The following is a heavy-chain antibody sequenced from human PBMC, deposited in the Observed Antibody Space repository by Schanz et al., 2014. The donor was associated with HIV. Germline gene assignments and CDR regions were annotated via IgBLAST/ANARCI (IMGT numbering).Heavy chain of an antibody. Sequence: QVQLQQWGAGLLKPSETLSLTCAVYGGSFSGYYWTWIRQPPGKGLEWIGRIFPTGSADYNPSLKCRVTMSIDRAKNQFSLNLSSVTAADTAVYYCAKDFNWGWFDPWGQGTLVSVSS. D-gene: IGHD7-27*01. V-gene: IGHV4-59*10. J-gene: IGHJ5*02. CDR3: AKDFNWGWFDP. CDR2: IFPTGSA. CDR1: GGSFSGYY.